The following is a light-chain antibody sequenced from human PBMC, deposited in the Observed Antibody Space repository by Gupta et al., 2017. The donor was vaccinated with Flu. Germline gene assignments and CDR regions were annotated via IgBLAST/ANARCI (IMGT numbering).Light chain of an antibody. J-gene: IGLJ3*02. V-gene: IGLV3-21*02. CDR3: QVWDTASDHWL. CDR2: DDD. CDR1: KSGSET. Sequence: SFILTQPPSVSVAPGQTASIACGGNKSGSETVHWYQQKPGQAPGLVLYDDDFRPSGSPERFSGSNSGNTATLTSRRVEAGDEADYYCQVWDTASDHWLFGAGTTLTVV.